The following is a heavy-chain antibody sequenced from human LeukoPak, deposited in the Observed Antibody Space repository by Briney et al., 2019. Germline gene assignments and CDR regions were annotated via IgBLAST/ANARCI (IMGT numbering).Heavy chain of an antibody. CDR3: ARAQRWIYGSGSRLGYYYMDV. Sequence: SETLSLTCAVYGGSFSGYYWSWIRQPPGKGLEWIGEINHSGSTNYNPSLKSRVTISVDTSKNQFSLKLSSVTAADTAVHYCARAQRWIYGSGSRLGYYYMDVWGKGTTVTVSS. J-gene: IGHJ6*03. D-gene: IGHD3-10*01. V-gene: IGHV4-34*01. CDR1: GGSFSGYY. CDR2: INHSGST.